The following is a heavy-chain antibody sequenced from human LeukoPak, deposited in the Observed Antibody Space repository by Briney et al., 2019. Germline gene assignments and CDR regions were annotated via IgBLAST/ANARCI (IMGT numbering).Heavy chain of an antibody. J-gene: IGHJ4*02. V-gene: IGHV4-59*12. D-gene: IGHD3-10*01. Sequence: SETLSLTCTVSGGSISSYYWSWIRQPPGKGLEWIGYIYYSGSTNYNPSLKSRVTISVDTSKNQFPLKLSSVTAADTAVYYCARGRNYGSGRGRYFDYWGQGTLVTVSS. CDR1: GGSISSYY. CDR3: ARGRNYGSGRGRYFDY. CDR2: IYYSGST.